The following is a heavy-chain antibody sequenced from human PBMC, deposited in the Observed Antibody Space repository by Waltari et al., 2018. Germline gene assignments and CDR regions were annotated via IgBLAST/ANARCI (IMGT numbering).Heavy chain of an antibody. D-gene: IGHD7-27*01. CDR1: GFTFSSSS. Sequence: EVQVVESGGGLVKPGGSLRLSWAASGFTFSSSSMNWVRQAPGKGLEWVSSISSSSSYVYCADSVKGRFTISRDNAKNSLYLQMNSLRAEDTAVYYCATAWGSGHWGQGTLVTVSS. CDR2: ISSSSSYV. J-gene: IGHJ4*02. CDR3: ATAWGSGH. V-gene: IGHV3-21*01.